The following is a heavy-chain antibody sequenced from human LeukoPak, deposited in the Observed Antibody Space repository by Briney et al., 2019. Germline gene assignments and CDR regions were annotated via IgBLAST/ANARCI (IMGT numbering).Heavy chain of an antibody. J-gene: IGHJ4*02. V-gene: IGHV1-69*04. CDR1: GGTFSSYA. Sequence: SVKVSCKASGGTFSSYAISWVRQAPGQGLGWMGRIIPIFGIANYAQKFQGRVTITADKSTSTAYMELSSLRSEDTAVYYCARLGYCSGGSCSWDYFDYWGQGTLVTVSS. CDR3: ARLGYCSGGSCSWDYFDY. CDR2: IIPIFGIA. D-gene: IGHD2-15*01.